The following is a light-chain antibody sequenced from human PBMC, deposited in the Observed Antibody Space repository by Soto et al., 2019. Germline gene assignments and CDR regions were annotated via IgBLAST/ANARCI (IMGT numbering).Light chain of an antibody. V-gene: IGLV2-14*01. CDR3: SSYASTTSYV. J-gene: IGLJ1*01. CDR2: EVS. CDR1: SNDVGGYNY. Sequence: QSVLTQPASVSGSPGQTITLSCTGTSNDVGGYNYVSWYQQHPGKAPKLMISEVSNRPSGVSNRFSGSKSGNTASLTISGLQAEDEADYYCSSYASTTSYVFGDGTKLTVL.